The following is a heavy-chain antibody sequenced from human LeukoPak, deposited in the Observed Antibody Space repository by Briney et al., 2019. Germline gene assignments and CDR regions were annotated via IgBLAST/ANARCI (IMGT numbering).Heavy chain of an antibody. D-gene: IGHD2-8*01. CDR1: GGSISSGGYY. CDR2: ISLTGLT. CDR3: SRENGAFSPFGY. J-gene: IGHJ4*02. V-gene: IGHV4-31*03. Sequence: SQTLSLTCTVSGGSISSGGYYWSWIRQHPGQGLGWIGEISLTGLTHYNPSLESRVTVSLDKSKNQLSLHLTSVTAADTAVYYCSRENGAFSPFGYWGQGTLVTVLS.